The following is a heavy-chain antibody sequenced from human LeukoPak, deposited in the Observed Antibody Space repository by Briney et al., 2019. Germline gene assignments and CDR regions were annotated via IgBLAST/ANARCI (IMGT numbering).Heavy chain of an antibody. Sequence: GGSLRLSCAASGFTFSSYGMHWVRQAPGKGLEWVAFIRYDGSNKYYADSVKGRFTISRDNAKNTLYLQMNSLRAEDTAVYYCARVPSSSWYVYYYYYYMDVWGKGTTVTVSS. CDR3: ARVPSSSWYVYYYYYYMDV. CDR1: GFTFSSYG. V-gene: IGHV3-30*02. CDR2: IRYDGSNK. D-gene: IGHD6-13*01. J-gene: IGHJ6*03.